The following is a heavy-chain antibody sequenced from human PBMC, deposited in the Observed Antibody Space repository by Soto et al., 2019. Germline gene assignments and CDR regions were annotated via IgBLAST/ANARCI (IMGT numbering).Heavy chain of an antibody. V-gene: IGHV4-30-4*01. D-gene: IGHD3-16*01. CDR2: IYYSGNT. CDR3: ARGGGESSDGLYYFDS. J-gene: IGHJ4*02. Sequence: PSETLSLTGDVTGCSTSSDNYLSWIRQPPGKGLEWIGHIYYSGNTDYNPSLKSRLAISIDTSKNQFSLKLSSVTAADTAVYFCARGGGESSDGLYYFDSWGQGSLVTVSS. CDR1: GCSTSSDNY.